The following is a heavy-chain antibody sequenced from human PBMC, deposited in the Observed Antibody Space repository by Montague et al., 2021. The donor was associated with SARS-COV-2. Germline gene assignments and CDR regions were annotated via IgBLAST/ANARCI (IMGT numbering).Heavy chain of an antibody. CDR1: GFTFSSYA. Sequence: SLRLSCAASGFTFSSYAMSLVRQAPGKGLEWVSAISGSGGSTYYADSXKGRFTISRDNSKNTLYLQMNSLRAEDTAVYYCAKDADPVVVAAKPDYWGQGTLVTVSS. D-gene: IGHD2-15*01. V-gene: IGHV3-23*01. CDR3: AKDADPVVVAAKPDY. CDR2: ISGSGGST. J-gene: IGHJ4*02.